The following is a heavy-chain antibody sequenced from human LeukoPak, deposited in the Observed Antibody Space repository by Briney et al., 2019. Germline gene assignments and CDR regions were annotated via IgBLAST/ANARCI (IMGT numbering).Heavy chain of an antibody. CDR2: ISGGGGSTT. D-gene: IGHD6-13*01. V-gene: IGHV3-23*01. CDR1: GFTFSSYG. Sequence: PGGSLRLSCAASGFTFSSYGMSWVRQAPGKGLEWVSSISGGGGSTTYYADCVKGRFTISRDNSNITLFLQMNSLRAEDTAVYFGARASLSEIIAAEAFFDSWGQGTLVTVSS. J-gene: IGHJ4*02. CDR3: ARASLSEIIAAEAFFDS.